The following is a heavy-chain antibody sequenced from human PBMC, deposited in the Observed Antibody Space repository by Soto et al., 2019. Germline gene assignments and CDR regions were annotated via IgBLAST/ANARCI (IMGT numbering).Heavy chain of an antibody. CDR2: IYYSGST. D-gene: IGHD1-7*01. J-gene: IGHJ1*01. Sequence: SETLSLTCPVSGGSISSSSYYWGWIRQPPGKGLEWIGSIYYSGSTYYNPSLKGRVTISVDMSKNQFSLKLSSVTAADTAVYYCATHNWNLDPWGQGTLVTVSS. CDR1: GGSISSSSYY. CDR3: ATHNWNLDP. V-gene: IGHV4-39*01.